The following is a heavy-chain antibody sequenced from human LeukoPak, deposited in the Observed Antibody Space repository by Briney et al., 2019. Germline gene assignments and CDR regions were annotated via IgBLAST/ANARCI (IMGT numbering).Heavy chain of an antibody. CDR1: GGSISSSSYY. Sequence: SETLSLTCTVSGGSISSSSYYWGWIRQPPGKGLEWIGSIYYSGSTNYNPSLKSRVTISVDTSKNQFSLKLSSVTAADTAVYYCAREYRYCSGGSCNYGMDVWGQGTTVTVSS. CDR3: AREYRYCSGGSCNYGMDV. V-gene: IGHV4-39*07. D-gene: IGHD2-15*01. J-gene: IGHJ6*02. CDR2: IYYSGST.